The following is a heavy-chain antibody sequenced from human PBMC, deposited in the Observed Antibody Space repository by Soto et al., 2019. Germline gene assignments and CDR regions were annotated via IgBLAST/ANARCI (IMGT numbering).Heavy chain of an antibody. CDR1: GGSFSGYY. J-gene: IGHJ5*02. D-gene: IGHD2-21*01. CDR3: ARWGVMDHFP. V-gene: IGHV4-34*01. CDR2: INHSGST. Sequence: QVQLQQWGAGLLKPSETLSLTCAVYGGSFSGYYWSWIRQPPGKGLEWIGEINHSGSTNYNPSLKSRVTISVDTSKNQFSLKPSSVTAADTAVYYCARWGVMDHFPWGQGTLVTVSS.